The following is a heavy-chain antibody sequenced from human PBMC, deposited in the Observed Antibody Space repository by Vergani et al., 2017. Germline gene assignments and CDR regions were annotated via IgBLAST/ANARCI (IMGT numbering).Heavy chain of an antibody. CDR2: VNWNGVGS. D-gene: IGHD3-22*01. Sequence: EVKLVESGGRVVRPGGSLRLSCIASGFKFDDYGMNWVRHVPGKGLEWVAGVNWNGVGSAYAASVRGRFIISRDNAKNSLFLQMNSLRVEDTALYYCATIDSSGYYPSYNVPDYWGQGTQVTVSS. J-gene: IGHJ4*02. CDR1: GFKFDDYG. V-gene: IGHV3-20*04. CDR3: ATIDSSGYYPSYNVPDY.